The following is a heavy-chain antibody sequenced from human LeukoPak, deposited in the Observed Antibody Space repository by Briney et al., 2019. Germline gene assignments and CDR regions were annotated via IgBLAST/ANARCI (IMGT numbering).Heavy chain of an antibody. CDR3: AKDDGLHNFDY. D-gene: IGHD4-11*01. Sequence: PGGSLRLSCAASGFALSSNAMSWVRQAPGKGLEWVSSMGSNIYYADSVKGRFTISRDDSKKTLYLQMNSLRLEDTAVYYCAKDDGLHNFDYWGQGTLVTVSS. CDR1: GFALSSNA. CDR2: MGSNI. J-gene: IGHJ4*02. V-gene: IGHV3-23*01.